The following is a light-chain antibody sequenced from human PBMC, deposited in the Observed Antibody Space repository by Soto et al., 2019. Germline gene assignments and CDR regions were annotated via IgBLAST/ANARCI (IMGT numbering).Light chain of an antibody. Sequence: DIQLTQSPSSLSASVGDRVTITCRASQTVSDYLNWYQQKPGKAPKLLIYAASTLQSGVPSKFGGSRSGTDFTLTISSLHPEDVATYYCQQTFSAPSITFGQGTRLEIK. V-gene: IGKV1-39*01. CDR1: QTVSDY. J-gene: IGKJ5*01. CDR3: QQTFSAPSIT. CDR2: AAS.